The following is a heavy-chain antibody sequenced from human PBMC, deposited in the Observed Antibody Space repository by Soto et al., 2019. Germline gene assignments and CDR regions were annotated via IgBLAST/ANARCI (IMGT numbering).Heavy chain of an antibody. CDR1: GYTFTSYG. Sequence: QVQLVQSGAEVKQPGASVKVSCKASGYTFTSYGISWVRQAPGQGLEWMGWISAYNGNTNYAQKLQGRVTMTTDTSTSTAYMELRSLRSDDTAVYYCARDIVVVPAAEQSYYYYGMDVWGQGTTVTVSS. V-gene: IGHV1-18*01. D-gene: IGHD2-2*01. CDR3: ARDIVVVPAAEQSYYYYGMDV. J-gene: IGHJ6*02. CDR2: ISAYNGNT.